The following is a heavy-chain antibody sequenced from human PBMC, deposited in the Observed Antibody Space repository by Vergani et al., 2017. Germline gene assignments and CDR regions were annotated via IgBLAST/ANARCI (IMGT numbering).Heavy chain of an antibody. CDR1: GFTFSSYS. V-gene: IGHV3-21*01. CDR2: ISSSSSYI. D-gene: IGHD3-3*01. CDR3: ARSDFWSDYTPKYYYYYYMDV. J-gene: IGHJ6*03. Sequence: EVQLVESGGGLVQPGGSLRLSCAASGFTFSSYSMNWVRQAPGKGLEWVSSISSSSSYIYYADSVKGRFTISRDNAKNSLYLQMNSLRAEDTAVYYCARSDFWSDYTPKYYYYYYMDVWGKGTTVTVSS.